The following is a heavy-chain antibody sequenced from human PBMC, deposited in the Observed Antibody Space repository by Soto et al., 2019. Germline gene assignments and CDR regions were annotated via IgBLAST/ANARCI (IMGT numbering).Heavy chain of an antibody. D-gene: IGHD4-17*01. V-gene: IGHV3-23*01. J-gene: IGHJ4*02. CDR2: ISGSGSST. CDR3: ARDSVYYGDYELNYFDY. CDR1: GFTFSSYA. Sequence: GGSLRLSCAASGFTFSSYAMSWVRQAPGKGLEWVSDISGSGSSTNYADSVKGRFTISRDNAKNTLYLQMNSLRAEDTAVYYCARDSVYYGDYELNYFDYWGQGTLVTVSS.